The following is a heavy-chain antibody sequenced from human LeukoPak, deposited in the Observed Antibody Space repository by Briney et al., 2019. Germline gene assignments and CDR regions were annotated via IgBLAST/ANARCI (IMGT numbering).Heavy chain of an antibody. J-gene: IGHJ3*02. V-gene: IGHV4-39*01. Sequence: SETLSLTCTVSGGSISSSSYYWGWIRQPPGKGLEWIGSIYYIVSTYYNPSLKSRVTISVDTSKNQFSLKLSSVTAADTAVYYCASDSSGYYDPYAFDIWGQGTMATVSS. D-gene: IGHD3-22*01. CDR3: ASDSSGYYDPYAFDI. CDR2: IYYIVST. CDR1: GGSISSSSYY.